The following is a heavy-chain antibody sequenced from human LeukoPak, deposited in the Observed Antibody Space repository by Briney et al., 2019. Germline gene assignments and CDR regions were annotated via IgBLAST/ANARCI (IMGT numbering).Heavy chain of an antibody. V-gene: IGHV3-23*01. J-gene: IGHJ4*02. Sequence: SGGSLTLSCAPSGIIFNSYVMSWVRQARGKGVEWVSAISESGGTTYYADPVKGRFTISRDNSKNTMYLQMNTLRAEDTAVYYCAKGPAAAGTCYWGQGTLVTVSS. CDR3: AKGPAAAGTCY. CDR1: GIIFNSYV. CDR2: ISESGGTT. D-gene: IGHD6-13*01.